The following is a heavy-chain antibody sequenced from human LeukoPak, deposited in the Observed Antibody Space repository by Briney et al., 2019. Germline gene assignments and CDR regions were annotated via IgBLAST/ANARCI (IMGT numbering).Heavy chain of an antibody. Sequence: ASVQVSCKVSGYTLTELSMHWVRQAPGKGLEWMGGFDPEDGETIYAQKFQGRVTMTEDTSTDTAYMELSSLRSEDTAVYYCATDLHGGKFPIDYWGQGTLVTVSS. CDR2: FDPEDGET. CDR1: GYTLTELS. V-gene: IGHV1-24*01. CDR3: ATDLHGGKFPIDY. D-gene: IGHD4-23*01. J-gene: IGHJ4*02.